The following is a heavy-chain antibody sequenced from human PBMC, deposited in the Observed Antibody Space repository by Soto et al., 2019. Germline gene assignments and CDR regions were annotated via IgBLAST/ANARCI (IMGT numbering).Heavy chain of an antibody. CDR2: INHSGST. Sequence: PSETLSLTCAVYGGSFSGYYWSWIRQPPGKGLEWIGEINHSGSTNYNPSLKSRVTISVDTSKNQFSLKLSSVTAADTAVYYCARARGGYIGYWGQGTLVTVSS. CDR1: GGSFSGYY. CDR3: ARARGGYIGY. V-gene: IGHV4-34*01. D-gene: IGHD2-15*01. J-gene: IGHJ4*02.